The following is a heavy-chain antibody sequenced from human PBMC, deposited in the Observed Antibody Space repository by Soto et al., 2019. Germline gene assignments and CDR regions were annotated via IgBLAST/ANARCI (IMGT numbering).Heavy chain of an antibody. D-gene: IGHD5-18*01. CDR3: ARAGIQLWKNWFDP. V-gene: IGHV3-21*01. Sequence: PGGSLRLSCAASGFTFSSYSMNWVRQAPGKGLEWVSSISSSSSYIYYADSVKGRFTISRDNAKNSLYLQMNSLRAEDTAVYYCARAGIQLWKNWFDPWGQGTLVTVSS. CDR1: GFTFSSYS. J-gene: IGHJ5*02. CDR2: ISSSSSYI.